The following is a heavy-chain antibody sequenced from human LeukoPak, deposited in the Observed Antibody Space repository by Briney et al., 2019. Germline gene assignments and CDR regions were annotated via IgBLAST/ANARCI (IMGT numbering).Heavy chain of an antibody. V-gene: IGHV3-7*01. D-gene: IGHD6-13*01. CDR3: ARDPPLITAAGSRYFQH. Sequence: GGSLRLSCAASGVTFSNKWMSWVRQAPGKGREGVANRKQDGSEKYYVDSVKRRFTISRDNAKSSLYLQMNSLRAEDTAVYYCARDPPLITAAGSRYFQHWGQGTLVTVSS. CDR1: GVTFSNKW. J-gene: IGHJ1*01. CDR2: RKQDGSEK.